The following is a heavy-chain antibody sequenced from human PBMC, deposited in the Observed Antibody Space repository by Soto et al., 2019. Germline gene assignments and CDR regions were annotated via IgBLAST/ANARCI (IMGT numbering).Heavy chain of an antibody. V-gene: IGHV3-23*01. D-gene: IGHD3-16*02. CDR1: GFTLSSYA. J-gene: IGHJ4*02. Sequence: GGSLKLSCAASGFTLSSYAMNLGRPAPGEGLEWVSAISGSGSTHYADSVKGRFTISRDNSKNTLYLQMNSLRAEDTAVYYCVKDSDYVWGSYRYTATFDSWGQGTLVTVSS. CDR2: ISGSGST. CDR3: VKDSDYVWGSYRYTATFDS.